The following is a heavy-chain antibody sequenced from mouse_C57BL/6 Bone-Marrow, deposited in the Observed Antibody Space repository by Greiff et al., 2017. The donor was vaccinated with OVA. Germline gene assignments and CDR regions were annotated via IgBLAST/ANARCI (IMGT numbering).Heavy chain of an antibody. CDR2: INPSSGYT. V-gene: IGHV1-7*01. D-gene: IGHD2-5*01. CDR3: ARRDSNYPAWFAY. Sequence: QVHVKQSGAELAKPGASVKLSCKASGYTFTSYWMHWVKQRPGQGLEWIGYINPSSGYTKYNQKFKDKATLTADNSSSTAYMQLSSLTYEDSAVYYCARRDSNYPAWFAYWGQGTLVTVSA. J-gene: IGHJ3*01. CDR1: GYTFTSYW.